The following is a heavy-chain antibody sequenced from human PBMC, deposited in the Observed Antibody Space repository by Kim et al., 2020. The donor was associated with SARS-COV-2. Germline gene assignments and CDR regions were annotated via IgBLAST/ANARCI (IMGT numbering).Heavy chain of an antibody. J-gene: IGHJ4*02. CDR2: GT. CDR3: ARIAGSFDY. D-gene: IGHD6-13*01. V-gene: IGHV1-2*02. Sequence: GTNYAQKFQGRVTMTRDTSISTAYMELSRLRSDDTAVYYCARIAGSFDYWGQGTLVTVSS.